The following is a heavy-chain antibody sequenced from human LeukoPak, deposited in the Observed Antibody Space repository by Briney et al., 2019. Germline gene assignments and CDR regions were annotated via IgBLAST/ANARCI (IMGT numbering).Heavy chain of an antibody. J-gene: IGHJ5*02. D-gene: IGHD6-13*01. V-gene: IGHV4-30-2*01. CDR3: ARLATLAAAGDNWFDP. Sequence: SETLSLTCTVSGGSISSGGYYWSWIRQPPGKGLEWIGYIYHSGSTYYNPSLKSRVTISVDRSKNQFSLKLSSVTAADTAVYYCARLATLAAAGDNWFDPWGQGTLVTVSS. CDR2: IYHSGST. CDR1: GGSISSGGYY.